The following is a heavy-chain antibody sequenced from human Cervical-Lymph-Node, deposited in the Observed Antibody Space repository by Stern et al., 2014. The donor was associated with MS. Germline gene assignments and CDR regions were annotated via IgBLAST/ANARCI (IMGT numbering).Heavy chain of an antibody. CDR1: GGSVSSGSYY. Sequence: QVQLQESGPGLVKPSQTLSLTCSVSGGSVSSGSYYWSWVRQPAGKGLQWIGRVYTTGSTDYNPSLKSLVTISQDTSKHQFPLTLSSVTAADTAVYYCATSFGGVPMFYWGQGTLVTVSS. J-gene: IGHJ4*02. CDR3: ATSFGGVPMFY. D-gene: IGHD3-3*01. V-gene: IGHV4-61*02. CDR2: VYTTGST.